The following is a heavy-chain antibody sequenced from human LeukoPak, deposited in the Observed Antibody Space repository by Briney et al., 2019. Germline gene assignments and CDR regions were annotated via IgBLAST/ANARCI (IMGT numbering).Heavy chain of an antibody. D-gene: IGHD1-26*01. CDR1: GGSISSYY. CDR3: ARDIIPSGSYYYYYYMDV. Sequence: SETLCLTCTVSGGSISSYYWRWIRQPAGKGLEWIGRIYTSGSTNYNPSLKSRVTMAVDTAKNQFSLKLSSVTAADTAVYYCARDIIPSGSYYYYYYMDVWGKGTTVTVSS. CDR2: IYTSGST. J-gene: IGHJ6*03. V-gene: IGHV4-4*07.